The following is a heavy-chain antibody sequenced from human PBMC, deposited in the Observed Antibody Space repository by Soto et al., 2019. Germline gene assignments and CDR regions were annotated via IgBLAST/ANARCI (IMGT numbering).Heavy chain of an antibody. CDR2: VSVSAGTT. D-gene: IGHD4-4*01. Sequence: EVQLLESGGGLVQPGGSLRLSCAGSGFTFRSYGMSWVRQAPGKGLEWVSVVSVSAGTTYYADSVKGRFTISRDNSKNTLYLQMNSLRADDTALYYCAKGAYSGYYDYWGQGTLVTVSS. V-gene: IGHV3-23*01. CDR1: GFTFRSYG. CDR3: AKGAYSGYYDY. J-gene: IGHJ4*02.